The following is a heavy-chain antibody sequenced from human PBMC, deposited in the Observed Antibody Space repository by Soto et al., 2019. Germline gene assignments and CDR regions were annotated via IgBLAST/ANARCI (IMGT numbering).Heavy chain of an antibody. Sequence: ASVKVSCKASGFSFTGYYRHWLRQAPGQGLEWMGWINAHSGGTEYAQKFQGRVTLTRDTSIDKAYLTLSSLTSEDTALYYCAKGLTRKLEYWLDPWAQGTQVTVSS. CDR1: GFSFTGYY. D-gene: IGHD3-3*01. CDR3: AKGLTRKLEYWLDP. CDR2: INAHSGGT. J-gene: IGHJ5*01. V-gene: IGHV1-2*02.